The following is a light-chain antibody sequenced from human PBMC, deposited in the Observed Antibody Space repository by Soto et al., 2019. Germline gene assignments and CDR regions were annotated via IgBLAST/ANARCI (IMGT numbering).Light chain of an antibody. V-gene: IGKV2-28*01. J-gene: IGKJ4*01. CDR1: QSLLHRNGNTH. Sequence: DIVMTQSPLSLPVTPGEPASISCRSSQSLLHRNGNTHLNWFLQKPGQSPQLLIYLGFNRASGVPDRFSGSGSGTEFTLKISRVETEDVGVYYCMQALQTPLTFGGGTKVEL. CDR2: LGF. CDR3: MQALQTPLT.